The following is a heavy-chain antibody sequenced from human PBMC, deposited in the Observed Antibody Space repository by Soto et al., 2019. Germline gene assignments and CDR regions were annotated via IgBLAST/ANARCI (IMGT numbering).Heavy chain of an antibody. CDR3: ARDQPGYSYGYGLGY. CDR2: INAYNGNT. Sequence: ASVKVSCKASGYTFTSYGISWVRQAPGQGLEWMGWINAYNGNTNYAQKFQGRVTMTTDTSTSTAYMELRSLRAEDTAVYYCARDQPGYSYGYGLGYWGQGTLVTVSS. D-gene: IGHD5-18*01. V-gene: IGHV1-18*01. J-gene: IGHJ4*02. CDR1: GYTFTSYG.